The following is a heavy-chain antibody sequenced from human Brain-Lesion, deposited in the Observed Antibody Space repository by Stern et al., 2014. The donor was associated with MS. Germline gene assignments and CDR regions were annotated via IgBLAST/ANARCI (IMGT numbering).Heavy chain of an antibody. CDR3: ARHDSVPRPSQLYSARDRGPGYFDY. D-gene: IGHD1-26*01. J-gene: IGHJ4*02. CDR1: GGSISSSTYY. Sequence: VQLVESGPGLVKPSETLSLTCTVSGGSISSSTYYWAWISQPPGKGLEWIGNIYYSGFTYYNPSLKSRVTISVDMSKNQFSLKLSSVTAADTAIYYCARHDSVPRPSQLYSARDRGPGYFDYWGQGTLVTVSS. V-gene: IGHV4-39*01. CDR2: IYYSGFT.